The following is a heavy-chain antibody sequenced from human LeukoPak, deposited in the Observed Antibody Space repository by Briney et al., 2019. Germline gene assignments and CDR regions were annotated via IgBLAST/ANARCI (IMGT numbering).Heavy chain of an antibody. CDR2: LSGGGGTS. CDR3: AKSSSGWYNFDI. CDR1: GFTFSSYA. Sequence: GGSLTLSCAGSGFTFSSYAMTWLRPAPGQGLEGVSGLSGGGGTSYYGDSVKGRFTISRASSKNTLYLQLNSLRAEDTAVYYCAKSSSGWYNFDIWGRGTMVTVSS. V-gene: IGHV3-23*02. J-gene: IGHJ3*02. D-gene: IGHD6-19*01.